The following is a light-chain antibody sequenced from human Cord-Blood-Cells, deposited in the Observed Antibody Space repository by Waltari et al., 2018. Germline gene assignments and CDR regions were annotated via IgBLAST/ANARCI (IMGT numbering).Light chain of an antibody. CDR1: AFPKKY. CDR2: KDS. V-gene: IGLV3-16*01. CDR3: LSADSSGTYYV. Sequence: SNDLTQPPSVSVSLGQLARSTCSGEAFPKKYAYLYQQKPGQFPVLVIYKDSESPSGIPERFSGCSSGTIVRLTISGVQAEDEADYYCLSADSSGTYYVFGTGTKVTVL. J-gene: IGLJ1*01.